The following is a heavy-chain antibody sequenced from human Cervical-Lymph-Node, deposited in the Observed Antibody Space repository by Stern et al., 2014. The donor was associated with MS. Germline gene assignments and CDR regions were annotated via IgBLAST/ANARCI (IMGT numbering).Heavy chain of an antibody. D-gene: IGHD6-13*01. CDR1: GFSLSTSGVG. CDR2: IYWDDDK. CDR3: AHRGPIGSSWYGVEAFDI. V-gene: IGHV2-5*02. Sequence: QVTLRESGPTLVKPTQTLTLTCTFSGFSLSTSGVGVGWIRQPPGKALEWLALIYWDDDKGYSPSLKSRLTITKDTSKTQVVLTMTNMDPVDTATYYCAHRGPIGSSWYGVEAFDIWGQGTMVTVSS. J-gene: IGHJ3*02.